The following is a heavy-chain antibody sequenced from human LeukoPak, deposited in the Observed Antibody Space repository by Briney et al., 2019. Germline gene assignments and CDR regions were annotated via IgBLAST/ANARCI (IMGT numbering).Heavy chain of an antibody. CDR1: GFTFSSYG. CDR3: ARGLNRYFTTVTPLGDY. V-gene: IGHV3-30*03. J-gene: IGHJ4*02. Sequence: QPGGSLRLSCAASGFTFSSYGMHWVRQAPGKGLEWVAVISHDGNNKFYADSVKGRFTVSRDNSNNTLYMQMSSLKLDDTAIYYCARGLNRYFTTVTPLGDYWGQGILVTVSS. CDR2: ISHDGNNK. D-gene: IGHD4-17*01.